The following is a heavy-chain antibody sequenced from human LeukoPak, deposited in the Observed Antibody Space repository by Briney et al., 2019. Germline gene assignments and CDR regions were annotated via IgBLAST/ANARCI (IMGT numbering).Heavy chain of an antibody. CDR3: ARAVGALRARHYYYYYYMDV. D-gene: IGHD1-26*01. CDR2: ISAYNGNT. Sequence: ASVKVSCKASGYTFTSYGISWVRQAPGQGLEWMGWISAYNGNTNYAQKLQGRVTMTTDTSTSTAYMELRSLRSDDTAVYYCARAVGALRARHYYYYYYMDVWGKGTTVTVSS. J-gene: IGHJ6*03. CDR1: GYTFTSYG. V-gene: IGHV1-18*01.